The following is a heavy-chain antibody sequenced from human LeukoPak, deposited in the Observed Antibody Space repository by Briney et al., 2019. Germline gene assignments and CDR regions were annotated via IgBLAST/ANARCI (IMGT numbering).Heavy chain of an antibody. CDR3: ARRAGDGNNYRDAFDI. Sequence: PGESLKISCRRFGNSFTSFWIGWVRQIPGKGLEWTGIIYPGDSDTRFSTSFKGQVRISEKKSISHASLQWSSLKASDADLYYCARRAGDGNNYRDAFDIWGQRTMVSVSS. V-gene: IGHV5-51*01. CDR1: GNSFTSFW. D-gene: IGHD5-24*01. CDR2: IYPGDSDT. J-gene: IGHJ3*02.